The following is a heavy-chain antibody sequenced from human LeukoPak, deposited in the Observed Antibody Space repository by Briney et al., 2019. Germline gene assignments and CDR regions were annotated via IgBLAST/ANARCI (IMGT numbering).Heavy chain of an antibody. CDR1: GGSFSGYY. V-gene: IGHV4-34*01. D-gene: IGHD2-21*02. CDR2: INHSGST. Sequence: SETLSLTCAVYGGSFSGYYWSWIRQTPGKGLEWIGEINHSGSTNYNPSLKSRVTISVDTSKNQFSLKLSSVTAADTAVYYCARGGYCGGDCYSPTDYWGQGTLVTVSS. CDR3: ARGGYCGGDCYSPTDY. J-gene: IGHJ4*02.